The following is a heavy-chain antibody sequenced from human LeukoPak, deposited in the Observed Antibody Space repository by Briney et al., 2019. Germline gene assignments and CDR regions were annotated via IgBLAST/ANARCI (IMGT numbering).Heavy chain of an antibody. D-gene: IGHD4-17*01. Sequence: GGSRRLSCAASGFTVSSNYMSWVRQAPGKGLEWVSGIYSGDSTYYADSVKGRFTISRDNSKNTLYLQMNSLRAEDTAVYYCARHPPSVTLIRGAFDIWGQGTMVTVSS. CDR1: GFTVSSNY. J-gene: IGHJ3*02. CDR3: ARHPPSVTLIRGAFDI. CDR2: IYSGDST. V-gene: IGHV3-66*04.